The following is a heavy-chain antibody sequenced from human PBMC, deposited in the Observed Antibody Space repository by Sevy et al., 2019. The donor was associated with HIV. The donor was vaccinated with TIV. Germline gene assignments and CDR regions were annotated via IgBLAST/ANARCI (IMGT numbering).Heavy chain of an antibody. Sequence: GGSLTLSCAASGFTFSSYAMHWVRHAPGKGLEWVAVISYDGSNKYYADSVKGRFTISRDNSKNTLYLQMNSLRAEDRAVYYCARAGYCSGGSCYPPGYYYYYGMDVWGQGTTVTVSS. J-gene: IGHJ6*02. V-gene: IGHV3-30-3*01. CDR2: ISYDGSNK. CDR3: ARAGYCSGGSCYPPGYYYYYGMDV. D-gene: IGHD2-15*01. CDR1: GFTFSSYA.